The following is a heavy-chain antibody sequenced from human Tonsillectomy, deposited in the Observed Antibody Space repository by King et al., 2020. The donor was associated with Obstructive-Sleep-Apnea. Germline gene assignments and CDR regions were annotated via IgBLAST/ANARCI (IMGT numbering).Heavy chain of an antibody. D-gene: IGHD6-25*01. CDR2: ISHDENTK. CDR1: GFTFSNFA. V-gene: IGHV3-30*18. Sequence: VQLVESGGGVVQPGRSLRLSCAASGFTFSNFAMHWGRQAPGKGLDWVAVISHDENTKRFADSVRGRFTISRDSSKNTLFLQMNRLRAEDTAVYYCAKDHGYSGAQYYFDYWGQGTLVTVSS. CDR3: AKDHGYSGAQYYFDY. J-gene: IGHJ4*02.